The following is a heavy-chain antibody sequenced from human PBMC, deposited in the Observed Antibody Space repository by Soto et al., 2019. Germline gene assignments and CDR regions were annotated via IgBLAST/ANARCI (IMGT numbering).Heavy chain of an antibody. Sequence: QVQLVESGGGVVQPGRSLRLSCAASGFTFSSYGMHWVRQAPGKGLEWVALIWYDGSNKYYADSVKGRFTISRDNSKITLYLQMNSLRAEDTAVYYCARDFDGSGLYFDYWGQGTLVTVSS. V-gene: IGHV3-33*01. J-gene: IGHJ4*02. CDR1: GFTFSSYG. CDR2: IWYDGSNK. CDR3: ARDFDGSGLYFDY. D-gene: IGHD3-10*01.